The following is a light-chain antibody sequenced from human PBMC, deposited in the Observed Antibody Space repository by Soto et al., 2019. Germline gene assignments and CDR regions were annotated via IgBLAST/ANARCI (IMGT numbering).Light chain of an antibody. Sequence: EIVLTQSPGTLSLSPGERATLSCRASQSVSSTYLAWYQQKPGQAPRLLISGASSRATGVPDRFSGSGSGTDFILTISRLELEDSAVYYCQQYGSSPPWTFGQGTKVEIK. CDR1: QSVSSTY. CDR3: QQYGSSPPWT. CDR2: GAS. J-gene: IGKJ1*01. V-gene: IGKV3-20*01.